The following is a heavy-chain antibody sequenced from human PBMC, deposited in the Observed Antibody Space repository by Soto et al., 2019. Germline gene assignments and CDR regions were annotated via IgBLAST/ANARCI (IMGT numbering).Heavy chain of an antibody. Sequence: PGESLQISCDGSGYSFTIYWIALVLQMPGKGLEWMGIIYLSDSDTRYSPSFQGRVTISADKSISTAYLQWSSLKASDTAMYYCARYSSGWPYYFDYWGQGTLVTVSS. CDR2: IYLSDSDT. CDR1: GYSFTIYW. D-gene: IGHD6-19*01. V-gene: IGHV5-51*01. J-gene: IGHJ4*02. CDR3: ARYSSGWPYYFDY.